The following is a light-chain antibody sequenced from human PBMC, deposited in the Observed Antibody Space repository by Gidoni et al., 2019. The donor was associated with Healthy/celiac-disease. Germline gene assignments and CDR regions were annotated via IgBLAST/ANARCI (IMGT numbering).Light chain of an antibody. CDR2: AAS. CDR1: QSISSY. J-gene: IGKJ4*01. V-gene: IGKV1-39*01. CDR3: QQSYSTPLT. Sequence: DIQMTQSPSSQSASVGDRVTITWRASQSISSYLNWYQQKPGKAPKLLIYAASSLQSGVPSRFSGSGSGTEFTLTINSMQPEDFATYYCQQSYSTPLTFGGGTKVEIK.